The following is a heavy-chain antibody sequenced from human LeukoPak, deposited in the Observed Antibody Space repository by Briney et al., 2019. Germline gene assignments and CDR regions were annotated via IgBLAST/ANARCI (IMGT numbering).Heavy chain of an antibody. V-gene: IGHV3-7*01. CDR3: ARSVGRRWLQQFDY. J-gene: IGHJ4*02. CDR1: GFTFSSYW. CDR2: IKQDGSEK. Sequence: GGALRLSCAASGFTFSSYWMSWVRQAPGKGLEWVANIKQDGSEKYYVDSVKGRFTISRDNAKNSLYLQMNSLRAEDTAVYYCARSVGRRWLQQFDYWGQGTLVTVSS. D-gene: IGHD5-24*01.